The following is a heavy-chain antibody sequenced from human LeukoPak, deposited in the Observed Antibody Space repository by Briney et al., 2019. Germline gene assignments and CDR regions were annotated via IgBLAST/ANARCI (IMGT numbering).Heavy chain of an antibody. V-gene: IGHV3-7*01. CDR1: GFTFNRCW. J-gene: IGHJ1*01. CDR3: TSWGDTTAVYFQR. CDR2: INPDGRDT. Sequence: QPGGSLRLSCVVSGFTFNRCWMNWVRQAPGKGLEWVAHINPDGRDTYYVDSVKGRFTISRDNAQNSMYLQMNSLRVEDTAVYYCTSWGDTTAVYFQRWGQGTLVTVSS. D-gene: IGHD2-21*02.